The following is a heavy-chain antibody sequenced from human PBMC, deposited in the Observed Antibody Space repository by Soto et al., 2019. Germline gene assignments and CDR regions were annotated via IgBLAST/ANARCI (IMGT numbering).Heavy chain of an antibody. Sequence: GESLKISCQASGFGFGAYWIGWVRQRPGKGLEWMGVIFPGDSDVRYNPSFQVQVTISADKSTDTAYLHWSSLQASDTAVYYCAKASRWYSSGWYLFAYWGQGTLVTVSS. CDR1: GFGFGAYW. CDR3: AKASRWYSSGWYLFAY. D-gene: IGHD6-19*01. V-gene: IGHV5-51*01. CDR2: IFPGDSDV. J-gene: IGHJ4*02.